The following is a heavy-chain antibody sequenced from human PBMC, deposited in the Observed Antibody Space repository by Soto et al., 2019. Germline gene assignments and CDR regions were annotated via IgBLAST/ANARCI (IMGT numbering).Heavy chain of an antibody. Sequence: SETLSLTCIVSGESISSSSYYWGWIRQPPGKGLEWIGSIYYSGRTYYNPSFKSRVTISIDTSKDQFSLKLSSVTATDTAVYYCARQRTTVVTQAYFDRWGQGALVTVSS. J-gene: IGHJ4*02. CDR1: GESISSSSYY. V-gene: IGHV4-39*01. CDR3: ARQRTTVVTQAYFDR. D-gene: IGHD2-21*02. CDR2: IYYSGRT.